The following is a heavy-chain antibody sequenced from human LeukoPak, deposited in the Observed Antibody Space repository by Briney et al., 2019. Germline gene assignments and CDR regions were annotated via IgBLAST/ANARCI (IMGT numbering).Heavy chain of an antibody. Sequence: ASVKVSCKASGYTFTNYYMHWVRQAPGQGLEWMGLINPSAGSTTYPQKFQGRVTITADTSTGTVYMELTTRRSEDTAIYYCARGKAAGADYWGQGTLVTVSS. CDR2: INPSAGST. D-gene: IGHD6-13*01. J-gene: IGHJ4*02. V-gene: IGHV1-46*01. CDR1: GYTFTNYY. CDR3: ARGKAAGADY.